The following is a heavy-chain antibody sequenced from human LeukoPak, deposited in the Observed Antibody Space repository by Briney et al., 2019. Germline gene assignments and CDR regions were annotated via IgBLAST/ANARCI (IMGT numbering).Heavy chain of an antibody. CDR2: ISSSSSYI. V-gene: IGHV3-21*01. CDR3: AKAGYDYVWGSYRQGDWFDP. Sequence: GGSLRLSCAASGFTFSSYSMNWVRQAPGKGLEWVSSISSSSSYIYYADSVKGRFTISRDNAKNSLYLQMNSLRAEDTAVYYCAKAGYDYVWGSYRQGDWFDPWGQGTLVTVSS. CDR1: GFTFSSYS. J-gene: IGHJ5*02. D-gene: IGHD3-16*02.